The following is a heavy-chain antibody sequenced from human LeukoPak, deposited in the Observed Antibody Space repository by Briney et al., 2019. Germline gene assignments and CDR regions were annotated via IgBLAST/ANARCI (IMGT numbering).Heavy chain of an antibody. D-gene: IGHD5-18*01. J-gene: IGHJ4*02. CDR2: IYYSGGST. CDR3: ARRQYSYGSFDY. CDR1: GGSICSSGYS. Sequence: SETLSLTCTVSGGSICSSGYSWGWIRQPPGKGLEWIASIYYSGGSTYYNPSLKSRVTISVDTSKNQFSLKVSSVAAADTAVYYCARRQYSYGSFDYWGQGTLVTVSS. V-gene: IGHV4-39*01.